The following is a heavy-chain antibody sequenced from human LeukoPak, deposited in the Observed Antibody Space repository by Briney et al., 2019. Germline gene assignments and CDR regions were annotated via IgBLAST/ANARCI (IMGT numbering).Heavy chain of an antibody. CDR2: ISSSGSTI. V-gene: IGHV3-11*04. CDR3: AKHLGDHGDY. D-gene: IGHD3-16*01. J-gene: IGHJ4*02. CDR1: GFTFSDSY. Sequence: GGSLRLSCVASGFTFSDSYMSWIRQAPGKGLEWFSFISSSGSTIYYADSVKGRFTISRDNAKNSLYLHMNSLRDEDTAVYYCAKHLGDHGDYWGQGTLVTVSS.